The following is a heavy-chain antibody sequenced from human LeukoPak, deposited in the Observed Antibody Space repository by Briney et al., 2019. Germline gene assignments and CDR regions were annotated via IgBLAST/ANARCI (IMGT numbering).Heavy chain of an antibody. V-gene: IGHV3-48*04. CDR3: ARDFWSGYYTED. D-gene: IGHD3-3*01. CDR2: ISGSSSGSTSIT. CDR1: GIIFSTYA. Sequence: GGSLRLSCEFSGIIFSTYAMNWVRQAPGRGLEWISYISGSSSGSTSITQYADSVKGRFTISRDNAKNSLHLQMDSLSAEDTAVYYCARDFWSGYYTEDWGQGALVIVSS. J-gene: IGHJ4*02.